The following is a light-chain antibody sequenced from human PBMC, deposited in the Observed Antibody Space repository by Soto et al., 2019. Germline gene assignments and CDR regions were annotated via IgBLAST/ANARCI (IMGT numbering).Light chain of an antibody. CDR3: SSYTSSSNLML. CDR2: EVS. CDR1: SSDVGGYNY. J-gene: IGLJ2*01. V-gene: IGLV2-14*01. Sequence: QSALTQPASVSGSPGQSITISCTGTSSDVGGYNYVSWYQQHPGKAPKLMIYEVSNRPSGVSNRFSGSKSGNTASLTISGLQAEDEADYYCSSYTSSSNLMLFGGGTKLTVL.